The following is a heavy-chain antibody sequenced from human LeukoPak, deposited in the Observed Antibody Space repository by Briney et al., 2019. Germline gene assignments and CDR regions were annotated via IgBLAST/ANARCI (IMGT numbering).Heavy chain of an antibody. CDR1: GFTFSSAA. D-gene: IGHD2-8*01. J-gene: IGHJ4*02. V-gene: IGHV3-23*01. CDR2: IIPTGGNT. CDR3: AKDIQCTY. Sequence: GGSLKLSCAASGFTFSSAAMTWVRQAPGKGLEWVSLIIPTGGNTFYADSVKGRFTISRDNSKNTLYLEMNSLRAEDTAVYFCAKDIQCTYWGQGALVTVSS.